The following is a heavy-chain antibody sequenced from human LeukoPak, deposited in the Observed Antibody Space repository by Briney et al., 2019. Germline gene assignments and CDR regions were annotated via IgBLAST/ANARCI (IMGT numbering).Heavy chain of an antibody. D-gene: IGHD2-2*01. CDR2: VYYNGST. Sequence: SETLSLTCTVSSGSISSYYWSWIRQPPGKGLEWIGHVYYNGSTNYNPSLKSRVTISVDTSKNQFSLKLTSVTAADTAVYFCARSIGYCSSLSCYPGKSWFDPWGQGSVVTVSS. CDR3: ARSIGYCSSLSCYPGKSWFDP. V-gene: IGHV4-59*08. CDR1: SGSISSYY. J-gene: IGHJ5*02.